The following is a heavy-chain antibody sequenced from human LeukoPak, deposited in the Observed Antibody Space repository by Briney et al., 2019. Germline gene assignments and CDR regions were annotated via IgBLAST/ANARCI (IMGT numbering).Heavy chain of an antibody. Sequence: PGGSLRLSCAASGFTFSSYAMHWVRQAPGKGLEWVAVISYDGSNKYYADSVKGRFTISRDNSKNTLYLQMNSLRAEDTAVYYCARDRSLYCSSTSCHYYYGMDVWGQGTMVTVSS. D-gene: IGHD2-2*01. CDR1: GFTFSSYA. CDR3: ARDRSLYCSSTSCHYYYGMDV. V-gene: IGHV3-30-3*01. J-gene: IGHJ6*02. CDR2: ISYDGSNK.